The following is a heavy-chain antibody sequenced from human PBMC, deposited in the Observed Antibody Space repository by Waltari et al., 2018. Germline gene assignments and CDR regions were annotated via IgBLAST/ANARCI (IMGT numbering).Heavy chain of an antibody. CDR3: ARESPTVGALDS. J-gene: IGHJ4*02. CDR1: NGSTSSGGYL. Sequence: QMHLQESGPGLVKPSQTLSLTCTVSNGSTSSGGYLWTWIRQRPGKGLEWIWYIYSSGSTRYNPSLKSRVTISRDRSKSQFSLELTSVSAADTAVYFCARESPTVGALDSWGQGTLVTVSP. V-gene: IGHV4-31*03. CDR2: IYSSGST.